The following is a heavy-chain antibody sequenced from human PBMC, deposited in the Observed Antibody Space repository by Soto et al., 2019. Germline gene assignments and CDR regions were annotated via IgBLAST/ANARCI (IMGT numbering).Heavy chain of an antibody. Sequence: SETLSLTCRVSGDSISDTIYYWGWVRQSPGKGLEWIGRIHYSGTTQFHPSLKTRVTISVDTSKNEFSLRLRSVTAADTAVYYCARPCYYDTTAYFRPADCFDIWGQGTMVTVSS. CDR2: IHYSGTT. J-gene: IGHJ3*02. CDR3: ARPCYYDTTAYFRPADCFDI. D-gene: IGHD3-22*01. V-gene: IGHV4-39*01. CDR1: GDSISDTIYY.